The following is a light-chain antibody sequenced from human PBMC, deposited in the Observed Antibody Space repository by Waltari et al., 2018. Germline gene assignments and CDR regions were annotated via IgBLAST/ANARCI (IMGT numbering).Light chain of an antibody. Sequence: AIRMTQSPSPFSASTGDRVTITCRASQGISSYLAWYQQKPGKAPKLLIYAASTLQSGVPSRFSGSGSETEFTLTISCLQSEDVATYYCQQYYSYPPTFGGGTKVEIK. CDR3: QQYYSYPPT. CDR2: AAS. V-gene: IGKV1-8*01. CDR1: QGISSY. J-gene: IGKJ4*01.